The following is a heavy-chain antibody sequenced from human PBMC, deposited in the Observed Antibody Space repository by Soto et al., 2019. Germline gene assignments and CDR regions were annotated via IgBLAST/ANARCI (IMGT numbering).Heavy chain of an antibody. V-gene: IGHV4-61*08. CDR2: IYHSGST. CDR1: GGSISSGGYS. CDR3: ARGGFTISGPRYFQH. J-gene: IGHJ1*01. D-gene: IGHD3-3*01. Sequence: SETLSLTCAVSGGSISSGGYSWSWIRQSPGKGLEWIGKIYHSGSTNYNPSLKSRVTISIDTSKNQFSLKLSSVTAADTAVYYCARGGFTISGPRYFQHWGQGTLVTVSS.